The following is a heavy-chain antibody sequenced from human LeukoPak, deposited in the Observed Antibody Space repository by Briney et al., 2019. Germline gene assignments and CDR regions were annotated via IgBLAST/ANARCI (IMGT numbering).Heavy chain of an antibody. J-gene: IGHJ4*02. V-gene: IGHV3-74*01. CDR1: GFTFSSYW. CDR3: ARGGHYYDSSAYYGGTNFDC. CDR2: INSDGSST. Sequence: PGGSLRLSCAASGFTFSSYWMHWVRQAPGKGLVWVSRINSDGSSTSCADSVKGRFTISRDNAKNTLYLQMNSLRAEDTAVYYCARGGHYYDSSAYYGGTNFDCWGQGTLVTVSS. D-gene: IGHD3-22*01.